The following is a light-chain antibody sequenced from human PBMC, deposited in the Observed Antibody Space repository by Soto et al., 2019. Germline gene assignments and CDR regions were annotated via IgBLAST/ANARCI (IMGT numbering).Light chain of an antibody. CDR3: NQHSDRPERT. V-gene: IGKV3-11*01. CDR1: ENVRTF. CDR2: GAS. Sequence: VLTQSPATLSLSPGERATLSCRASENVRTFVDWYQQKPGQAPRLLIYGASNRATDIPARFSGSGSGTDFTPTISIMQLEIFAFNYSNQHSDRPERTFAQGTRVK. J-gene: IGKJ1*01.